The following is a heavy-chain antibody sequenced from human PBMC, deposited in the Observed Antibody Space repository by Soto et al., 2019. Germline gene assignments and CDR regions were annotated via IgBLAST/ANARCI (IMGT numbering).Heavy chain of an antibody. J-gene: IGHJ6*02. D-gene: IGHD3-16*01. CDR1: GSTFSAFC. CDR3: AKGGVWVHYGMDV. Sequence: EVQLLESGGALAQPGGSLRLSCAASGSTFSAFCMNWVRQAPGKGLEWVSAISRSGDITYYADSVKGRFTISRDNSKNTLYLEMNSLTGDDTAVYYCAKGGVWVHYGMDVWGQGTTVSVSS. V-gene: IGHV3-23*01. CDR2: ISRSGDIT.